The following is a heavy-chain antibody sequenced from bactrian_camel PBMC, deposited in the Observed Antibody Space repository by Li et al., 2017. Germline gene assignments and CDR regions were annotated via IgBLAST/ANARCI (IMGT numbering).Heavy chain of an antibody. J-gene: IGHJ6*01. CDR3: AARGPYCYTKLSVRDFTY. CDR1: GYSDASYC. CDR2: IATGSGNT. V-gene: IGHV3S40*01. D-gene: IGHD2*01. Sequence: DVQLVESGGGSVQVGGSLRLSCSAAGYSDASYCMAWFRQAPGKEREGVARIATGSGNTYYADSVKGRFTISQDNAKNTVYLQMNSLKPEDTAMYYCAARGPYCYTKLSVRDFTYWGRGTQVTVS.